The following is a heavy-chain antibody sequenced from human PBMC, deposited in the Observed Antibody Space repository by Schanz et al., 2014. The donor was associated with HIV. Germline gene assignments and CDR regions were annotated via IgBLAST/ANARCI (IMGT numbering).Heavy chain of an antibody. CDR2: ISAYNGDR. D-gene: IGHD2-2*01. V-gene: IGHV1-18*04. CDR1: GYTFTSYG. J-gene: IGHJ5*02. Sequence: QVQLVQSGDEVKKPGASVKVSCKASGYTFTSYGITWVRQAPGQGLEWMGWISAYNGDRSYAQNFQGRVTVTTDTSTSTAYMELRNLRSDDTAVYYCARDLRVVPAASDNWFDPWGQGTLVTVSS. CDR3: ARDLRVVPAASDNWFDP.